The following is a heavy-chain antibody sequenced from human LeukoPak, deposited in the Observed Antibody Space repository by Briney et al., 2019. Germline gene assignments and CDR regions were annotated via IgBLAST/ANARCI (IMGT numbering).Heavy chain of an antibody. CDR2: IYYSGST. Sequence: SETLSLTCTVSNGSISISSYYWGWIRQPPGKGLEWIGSIYYSGSTYYNPSLKSRVTISVDTSKNQFSLKLSSVTAADTAVYYCAREGRHDCSSTSCYLSYWGQGTLVTVSS. D-gene: IGHD2-2*01. J-gene: IGHJ4*02. V-gene: IGHV4-39*07. CDR3: AREGRHDCSSTSCYLSY. CDR1: NGSISISSYY.